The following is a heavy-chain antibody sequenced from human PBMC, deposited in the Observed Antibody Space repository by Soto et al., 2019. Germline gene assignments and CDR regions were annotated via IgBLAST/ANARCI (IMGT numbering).Heavy chain of an antibody. D-gene: IGHD6-6*01. Sequence: QVQLVQSGAEEKKPGASVKVSCKASGYTFTSYAMHWVRQAPGQRLEWMGWINAGNGNTKYSQKFQGRVTITRDTSASTAYMEMSSLRSEDTAVYYCARAPGGSSSFVDYWGQGTLVTVSS. CDR1: GYTFTSYA. CDR3: ARAPGGSSSFVDY. J-gene: IGHJ4*02. CDR2: INAGNGNT. V-gene: IGHV1-3*05.